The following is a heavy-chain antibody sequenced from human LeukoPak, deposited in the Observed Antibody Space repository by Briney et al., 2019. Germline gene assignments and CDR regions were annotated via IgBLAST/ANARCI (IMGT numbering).Heavy chain of an antibody. CDR1: GCSISSGDYY. CDR2: IYYSGST. CDR3: ARAAYCGGDCYGGSLGY. Sequence: PSETLSLTCTVSGCSISSGDYYWSWIRQPPGKALEWIGYIYYSGSTYYNPPLKSRVTISVDTSKNQFSLKLSSVTAADTAVYYCARAAYCGGDCYGGSLGYWGQGTLVTVSS. V-gene: IGHV4-30-4*01. J-gene: IGHJ4*02. D-gene: IGHD2-21*02.